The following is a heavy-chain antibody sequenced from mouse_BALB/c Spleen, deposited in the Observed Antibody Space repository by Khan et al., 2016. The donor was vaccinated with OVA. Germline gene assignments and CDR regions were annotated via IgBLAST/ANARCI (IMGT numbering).Heavy chain of an antibody. CDR1: GDSITTGY. Sequence: EVQLQESGPSLVKPSQTLSLTCSVTGDSITTGYWNWIRKFPGNKLEYMGYIIYTGYTYYNPSLKSRISITRHTSNNQYYLQLNSVTDEDTATYYGARSAYRYAFVYWGQGTLVTVSA. CDR3: ARSAYRYAFVY. V-gene: IGHV3-8*02. CDR2: IIYTGYT. J-gene: IGHJ3*01. D-gene: IGHD2-14*01.